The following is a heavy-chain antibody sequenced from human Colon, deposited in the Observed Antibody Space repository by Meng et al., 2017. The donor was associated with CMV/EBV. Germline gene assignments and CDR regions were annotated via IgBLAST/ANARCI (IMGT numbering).Heavy chain of an antibody. CDR1: GYTFTGYY. V-gene: IGHV1-2*02. D-gene: IGHD3-9*01. J-gene: IGHJ6*02. CDR3: ARDHDDYDLLTGYYGHQFYDMDV. CDR2: TNPKSGAT. Sequence: ASVQVSCKASGYTFTGYYIHWLRQAPGQGLEWMGWTNPKSGATNYAQKFLGRVTMTRDTSTTTAYMELSGLRSDDSAMYYCARDHDDYDLLTGYYGHQFYDMDVWGQGTTVTVSS.